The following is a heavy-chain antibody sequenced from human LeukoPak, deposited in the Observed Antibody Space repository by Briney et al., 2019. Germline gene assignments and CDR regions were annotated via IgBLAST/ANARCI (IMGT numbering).Heavy chain of an antibody. CDR1: GDSISTYY. D-gene: IGHD3-10*01. Sequence: SETLSLTCTVSGDSISTYYWSWIRQPAGKGLEWIGRIHTSGSTDYNPSLKSRVIMSVDTSKNQFSLKMSSVTAADTAVYYCAKDGPPGHGRGRFPFDSWGQGILVTVSS. J-gene: IGHJ4*02. CDR3: AKDGPPGHGRGRFPFDS. CDR2: IHTSGST. V-gene: IGHV4-4*07.